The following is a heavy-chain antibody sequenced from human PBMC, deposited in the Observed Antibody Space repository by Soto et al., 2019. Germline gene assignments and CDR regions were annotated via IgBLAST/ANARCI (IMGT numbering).Heavy chain of an antibody. CDR1: GFTFSSYG. D-gene: IGHD4-17*01. Sequence: GGSLRLSCAASGFTFSSYGMHWVRQAPGKGLEWVAVISYDGSNKYYADSVKGRFTISRDNSKNTLYLQMNSLIAEDTAVYYCAKDSGRSVAVTTPDFDYWGQGTLVTVSS. V-gene: IGHV3-30*18. CDR2: ISYDGSNK. CDR3: AKDSGRSVAVTTPDFDY. J-gene: IGHJ4*02.